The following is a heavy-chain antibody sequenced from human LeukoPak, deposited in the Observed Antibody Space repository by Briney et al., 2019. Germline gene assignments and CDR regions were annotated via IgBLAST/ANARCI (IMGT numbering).Heavy chain of an antibody. Sequence: GGSLRLSCAASGFTFDDYAMHWVRQAPGKGLEWVSLISGDGGSTYYADSVKGRFTISRDNSKNSLYLQMNSLRTEGTALYYCAKVTRGSYYYMDVWGKRTTVTVSS. J-gene: IGHJ6*03. V-gene: IGHV3-43*02. CDR2: ISGDGGST. CDR3: AKVTRGSYYYMDV. D-gene: IGHD1/OR15-1a*01. CDR1: GFTFDDYA.